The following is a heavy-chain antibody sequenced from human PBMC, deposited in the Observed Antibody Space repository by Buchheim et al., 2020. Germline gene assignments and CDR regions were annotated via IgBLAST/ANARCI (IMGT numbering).Heavy chain of an antibody. CDR2: ISYDGSNK. J-gene: IGHJ6*02. CDR1: GFTFNNYG. D-gene: IGHD4-23*01. CDR3: VRNSSMDV. Sequence: QVQLVESGGGVVQPGRSLRLSCAASGFTFNNYGMHWVRQAPGKGLEWVAVISYDGSNKYYGDSVKGRFTISRDNSKNTLYPQMNSLRAEDTAVYYCVRNSSMDVWGQGTT. V-gene: IGHV3-30*03.